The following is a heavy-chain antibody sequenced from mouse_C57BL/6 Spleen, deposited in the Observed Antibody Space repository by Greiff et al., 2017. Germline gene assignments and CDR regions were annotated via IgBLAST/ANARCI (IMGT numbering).Heavy chain of an antibody. CDR3: SIYYGNYVAFAY. D-gene: IGHD2-1*01. V-gene: IGHV1-80*01. J-gene: IGHJ3*01. CDR1: GYAFSSYW. CDR2: IYPGDGDT. Sequence: QVQLQQPGAELVKPGASVKISCKASGYAFSSYWMNWVKQRPGKGLEWIGQIYPGDGDTNYNGKFKGKATLTADKSSSTAYMQLSSLTSEDSAVYFCSIYYGNYVAFAYWGQGTLVTVSA.